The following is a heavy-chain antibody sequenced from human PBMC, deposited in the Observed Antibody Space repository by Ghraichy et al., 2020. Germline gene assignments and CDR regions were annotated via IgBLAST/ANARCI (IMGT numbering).Heavy chain of an antibody. CDR1: GFRFSTSG. J-gene: IGHJ4*02. V-gene: IGHV3-30*03. Sequence: GGSLRLSCAASGFRFSTSGMHWVRQAPGKGLEWLSVISYDGRYQYYGDSVKGRFTISRDNSKNTLSLQMNSLIAEDTAVDYCATVPGYGGIKDYFDYWGQGALVTVSS. CDR2: ISYDGRYQ. D-gene: IGHD4/OR15-4a*01. CDR3: ATVPGYGGIKDYFDY.